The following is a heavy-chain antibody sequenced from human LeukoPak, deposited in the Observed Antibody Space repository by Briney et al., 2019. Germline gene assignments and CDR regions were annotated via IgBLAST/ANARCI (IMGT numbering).Heavy chain of an antibody. D-gene: IGHD1-26*01. Sequence: PSETLSLTCAVYGVSFSGYYWSWIRQPPGKGLEWIGEINHSGSTNYNPSLKSRVTISVDTSKNQFSLKLSSVTAADTAVYYCARGPLGKEWFDPWGQGTLVTVSS. J-gene: IGHJ5*02. CDR3: ARGPLGKEWFDP. V-gene: IGHV4-34*01. CDR2: INHSGST. CDR1: GVSFSGYY.